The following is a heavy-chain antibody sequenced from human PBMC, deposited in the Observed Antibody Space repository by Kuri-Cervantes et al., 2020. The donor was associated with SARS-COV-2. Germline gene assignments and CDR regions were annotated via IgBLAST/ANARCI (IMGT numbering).Heavy chain of an antibody. V-gene: IGHV3-43*02. Sequence: GESLKISCAASGFTFDDYAMHWVRQAPGKGLEWVSLISGDGGSTYYADSVKGRFTISRDNSKNTLYLQMNSLRAEDTAVYYCAKETKVVPAALNDAFDIWGQGTMVTVSS. J-gene: IGHJ3*02. CDR1: GFTFDDYA. CDR3: AKETKVVPAALNDAFDI. CDR2: ISGDGGST. D-gene: IGHD2-2*01.